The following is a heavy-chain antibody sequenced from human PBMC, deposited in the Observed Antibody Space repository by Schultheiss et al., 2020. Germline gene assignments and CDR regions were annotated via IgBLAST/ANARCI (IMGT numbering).Heavy chain of an antibody. CDR2: ISGSGGST. V-gene: IGHV3-23*01. Sequence: GGSLRLSCAASGFTFSSYAMSWVRQAPGKGLEWVSAISGSGGSTYYADSMKGRFTISRDNSKNTLYLQMNSLRAEDTAVYYCARDVEMANNLDYWGQGTLVTVSS. D-gene: IGHD5-24*01. CDR1: GFTFSSYA. J-gene: IGHJ4*02. CDR3: ARDVEMANNLDY.